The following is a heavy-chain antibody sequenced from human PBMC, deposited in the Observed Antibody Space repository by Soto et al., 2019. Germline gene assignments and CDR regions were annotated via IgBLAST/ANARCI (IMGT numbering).Heavy chain of an antibody. CDR2: IIPMFGTA. Sequence: QVQLVQSGAEVKKPGSSVKVSYKASGGTFSSYAISWVRQAPGQGLEWMGGIIPMFGTANYAQRFRGRVTMTADKSTSTPYMELSSLRSEDTAVYYCARDYYDSSGYLTRGYGLDVWGQGTTVTVSS. CDR3: ARDYYDSSGYLTRGYGLDV. V-gene: IGHV1-69*06. D-gene: IGHD3-22*01. CDR1: GGTFSSYA. J-gene: IGHJ6*02.